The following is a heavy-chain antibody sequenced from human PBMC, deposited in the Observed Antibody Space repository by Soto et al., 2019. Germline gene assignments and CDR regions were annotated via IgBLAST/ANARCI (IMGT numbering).Heavy chain of an antibody. D-gene: IGHD3-9*01. CDR3: ARESDDILTGLDY. CDR2: INAGNGNT. Sequence: ASVKVSCKASGYTFTSYAMHWVRQAPGQRLEWMGWINAGNGNTKYSQKFQGRVTITRDTSASTAYMELSSLRSDDTAVYYCARESDDILTGLDYWGQGTLVTVSS. V-gene: IGHV1-3*01. J-gene: IGHJ4*02. CDR1: GYTFTSYA.